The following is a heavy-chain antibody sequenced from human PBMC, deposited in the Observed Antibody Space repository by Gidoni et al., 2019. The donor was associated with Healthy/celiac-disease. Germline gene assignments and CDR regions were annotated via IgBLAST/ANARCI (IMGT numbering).Heavy chain of an antibody. J-gene: IGHJ4*02. Sequence: QVQLVESGGGVVQPGRSLRLSCAASGFPFSSYGMHWVRQAPGKGLELVEVISYDGSNKYYAYSVKGRFTISRDNSKNTLYLQMNSLRAEDTAVYYCAKDLWFGELFPFDYWGQGTLVTVSS. CDR1: GFPFSSYG. D-gene: IGHD3-10*01. CDR2: ISYDGSNK. CDR3: AKDLWFGELFPFDY. V-gene: IGHV3-30*18.